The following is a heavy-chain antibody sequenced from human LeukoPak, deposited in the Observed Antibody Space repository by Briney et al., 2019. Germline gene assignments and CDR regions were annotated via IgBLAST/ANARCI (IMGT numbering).Heavy chain of an antibody. CDR3: ARDYYDILTGYEGVYNWFDP. V-gene: IGHV1-2*04. J-gene: IGHJ5*02. CDR2: INPNSGGT. CDR1: GYTFTGYY. Sequence: ASVKVSCKASGYTFTGYYMHWVRQAPGQGLEWMGWINPNSGGTNYAQKFQGWVTMTRDTSISTAYMELSRLRSDDTAVYYCARDYYDILTGYEGVYNWFDPWGQGTLVTVSS. D-gene: IGHD3-9*01.